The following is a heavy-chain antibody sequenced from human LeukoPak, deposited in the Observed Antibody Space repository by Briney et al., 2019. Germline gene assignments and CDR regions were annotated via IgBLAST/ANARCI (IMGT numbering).Heavy chain of an antibody. V-gene: IGHV1-3*01. CDR3: ARDRMVRGPSPWWFDP. CDR1: GYTFTSYA. D-gene: IGHD3-10*01. CDR2: INAGNGNT. J-gene: IGHJ5*02. Sequence: GASVKVSCKASGYTFTSYAMHWVRQAPGQRLEWMGWINAGNGNTKYSQKFQGRVTITRDTSASTAYMELSSLRSEDTAVYYCARDRMVRGPSPWWFDPWGQGTLVTVSS.